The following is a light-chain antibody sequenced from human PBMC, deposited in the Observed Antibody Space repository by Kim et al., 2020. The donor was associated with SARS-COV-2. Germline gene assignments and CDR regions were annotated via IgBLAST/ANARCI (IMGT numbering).Light chain of an antibody. CDR2: DVS. Sequence: GQSITLSCSGTSSDVGAYNYVSWYQQHLGKAPKLMIYDVSNRPSGVSNRFSGSKSGNTASLAISGLQAEDEADYYCSSYTTSSTLIFGGGTKLTVL. J-gene: IGLJ2*01. V-gene: IGLV2-14*03. CDR3: SSYTTSSTLI. CDR1: SSDVGAYNY.